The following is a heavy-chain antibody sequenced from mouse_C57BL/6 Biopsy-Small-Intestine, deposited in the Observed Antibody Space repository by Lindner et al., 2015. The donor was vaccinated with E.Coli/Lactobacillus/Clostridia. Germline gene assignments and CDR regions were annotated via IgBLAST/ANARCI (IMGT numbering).Heavy chain of an antibody. Sequence: VQLQESGAELVKPGASVKLSCKASGYIFTSYWMHWVKQRPGQGLEWIGMIHPNSGSTNYNEKFKGKATLTVDKSSSTAYMQLSSLTSEDSAVYYCARSGSYYAMDYWGQGTSVTVSS. CDR2: IHPNSGST. CDR1: GYIFTSYW. J-gene: IGHJ4*01. CDR3: ARSGSYYAMDY. V-gene: IGHV1-64*01. D-gene: IGHD3-1*01.